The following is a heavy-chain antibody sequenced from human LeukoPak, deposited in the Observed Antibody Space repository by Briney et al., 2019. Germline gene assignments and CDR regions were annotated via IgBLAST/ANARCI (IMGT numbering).Heavy chain of an antibody. J-gene: IGHJ6*03. D-gene: IGHD6-6*01. CDR1: GGSISSSNYY. CDR3: ARGESSSSPLYYYYYMDV. CDR2: MYTSGTT. V-gene: IGHV4-61*02. Sequence: PSQTLSLTCTVSGGSISSSNYYWSWIRQPAGKGLEWIGRMYTSGTTNYNPSLRSRVTISVDTSKNQFSLKLNSVTDADTAVYYCARGESSSSPLYYYYYMDVWGKGTTVTVSS.